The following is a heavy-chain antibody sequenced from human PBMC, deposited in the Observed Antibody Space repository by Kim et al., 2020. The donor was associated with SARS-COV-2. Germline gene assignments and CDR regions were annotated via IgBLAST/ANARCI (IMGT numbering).Heavy chain of an antibody. J-gene: IGHJ6*02. Sequence: ASVKVSCKASGYTFTSYGISWVRQAPGQGLEWMGWISAYNGNTNYAQKLQGRVTMTTDTSTSTAYMELRSLRSDDTAVYYCARTATYSSSSFGSFQGYTYDGMDVWGQGTTVTVSS. V-gene: IGHV1-18*01. CDR3: ARTATYSSSSFGSFQGYTYDGMDV. CDR2: ISAYNGNT. D-gene: IGHD6-6*01. CDR1: GYTFTSYG.